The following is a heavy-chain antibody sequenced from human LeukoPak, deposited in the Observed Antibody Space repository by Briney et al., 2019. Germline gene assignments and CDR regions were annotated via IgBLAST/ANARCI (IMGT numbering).Heavy chain of an antibody. D-gene: IGHD3-16*01. CDR2: IKQDGSEK. Sequence: GGSLRLSRRASGFTFSKYWMTWVRQSPGKGLEWVANIKQDGSEKYCVDSVKGRFTISRDNAKNSLYLQINSLRDDDTAVYYCARGFFYDWGQGTLVTVSS. CDR3: ARGFFYD. CDR1: GFTFSKYW. V-gene: IGHV3-7*03. J-gene: IGHJ4*02.